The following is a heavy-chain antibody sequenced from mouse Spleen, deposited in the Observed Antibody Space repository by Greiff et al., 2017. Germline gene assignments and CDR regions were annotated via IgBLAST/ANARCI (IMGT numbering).Heavy chain of an antibody. D-gene: IGHD2-4*01. V-gene: IGHV1-18*01. Sequence: VQLKESGPELVKPGASVKIPCKASGYTFTDYNMDWVKQSHGKSLEWIGDINPNNGGTIYNQKFKGKATLTVDKSSSTAYMELRSLTSEDTAVYYCARSGPYDYDRAYWGQGTLVTVSA. CDR2: INPNNGGT. CDR3: ARSGPYDYDRAY. J-gene: IGHJ3*01. CDR1: GYTFTDYN.